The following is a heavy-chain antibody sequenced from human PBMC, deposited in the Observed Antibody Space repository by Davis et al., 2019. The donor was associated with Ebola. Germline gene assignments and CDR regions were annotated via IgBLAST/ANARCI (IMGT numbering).Heavy chain of an antibody. V-gene: IGHV3-7*01. D-gene: IGHD3-10*01. Sequence: GGSLRLFCAASGFTFSDYYMSWVRQAPGRGLEWVANIKVDGSETYYVDSVRGRFTVSRDNAKNSLYLQMYSLTVEDTAVYYCARDAGDRAVDYWGQGALVTVSS. CDR3: ARDAGDRAVDY. CDR1: GFTFSDYY. J-gene: IGHJ4*02. CDR2: IKVDGSET.